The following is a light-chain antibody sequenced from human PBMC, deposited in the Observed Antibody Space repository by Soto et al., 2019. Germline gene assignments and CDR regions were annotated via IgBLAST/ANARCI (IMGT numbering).Light chain of an antibody. Sequence: EIVLTQSPGTLSLSPGERATLYCRASQSFNGIYLAWYQQKPGQAPRLLIYDASTRATGIPARFSGSGSGTEFTLTISSLQAEDFAVYHCQQYNNWPGTFGQGTKVDIK. CDR1: QSFNGIY. V-gene: IGKV3D-15*01. CDR3: QQYNNWPGT. J-gene: IGKJ1*01. CDR2: DAS.